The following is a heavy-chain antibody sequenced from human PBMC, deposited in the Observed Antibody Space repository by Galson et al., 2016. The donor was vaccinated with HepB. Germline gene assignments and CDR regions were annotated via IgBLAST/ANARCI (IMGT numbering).Heavy chain of an antibody. Sequence: SLRLSCAASGFSFSRHWMSWVRQAPGKGLEWVANIKQDGGEIYYVDSVKGRFTISRDNAQSSLFLQMNSLRAGDTAMYYCARDRGDDAFDIWGQGTMVTGSS. CDR2: IKQDGGEI. D-gene: IGHD3-16*01. CDR3: ARDRGDDAFDI. J-gene: IGHJ3*02. CDR1: GFSFSRHW. V-gene: IGHV3-7*01.